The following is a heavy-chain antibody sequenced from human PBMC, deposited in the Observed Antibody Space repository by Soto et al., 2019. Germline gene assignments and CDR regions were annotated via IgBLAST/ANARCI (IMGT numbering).Heavy chain of an antibody. V-gene: IGHV3-9*01. J-gene: IGHJ5*02. D-gene: IGHD3-3*01. CDR3: AKVGRAYDFWSGQNWFDP. CDR2: ISWNSGSI. Sequence: PGGSLRLSCAASGFTFDDYAMHWVRQAPGKGLEWVSGISWNSGSIGYADSVKGRFTISRDNAKNSLYLQMNSLRAEDTALYYCAKVGRAYDFWSGQNWFDPWGQGTLVTVSS. CDR1: GFTFDDYA.